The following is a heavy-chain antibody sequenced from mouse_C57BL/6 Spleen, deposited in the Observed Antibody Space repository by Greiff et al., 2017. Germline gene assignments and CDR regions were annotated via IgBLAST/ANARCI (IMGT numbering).Heavy chain of an antibody. CDR3: ARRDGSSFFAY. J-gene: IGHJ3*01. CDR2: ISSGGSYT. V-gene: IGHV5-6*02. D-gene: IGHD1-1*01. Sequence: EVNVVESGGDLVKPGGSLKLSCAASGFTFSSYGMSWVRQTPDKRLEWVATISSGGSYTYYPDSVKGRFTISRDNAKNTLYLQMSSLKSEDTAMYYCARRDGSSFFAYWGQGTLVTVSA. CDR1: GFTFSSYG.